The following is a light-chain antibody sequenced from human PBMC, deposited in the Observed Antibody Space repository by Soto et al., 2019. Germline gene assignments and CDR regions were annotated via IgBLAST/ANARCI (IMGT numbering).Light chain of an antibody. CDR1: QGISIY. CDR2: AAS. V-gene: IGKV1-8*01. Sequence: AIRMTQSPSSFSASTGDRVTITCRASQGISIYLAWYQQKPGKAPKLLIYAASTLQSGVPSRFSASGSGTDFTLTISCLQSEDFATYYCQQYYNYPRTFGQGTKVEIK. J-gene: IGKJ1*01. CDR3: QQYYNYPRT.